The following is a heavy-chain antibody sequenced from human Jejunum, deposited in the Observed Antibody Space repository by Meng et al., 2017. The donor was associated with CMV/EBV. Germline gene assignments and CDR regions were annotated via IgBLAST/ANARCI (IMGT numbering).Heavy chain of an antibody. CDR3: AKEMSRTGFFDY. Sequence: QLQESGPGLVEPSEXRSLTCTVSDDSISSYYWSWIRQPAGKGLEWIGRIHSSGATNYNPSLKSRVSMSVDMAKKQFSLNLNSVTAADTAVYYCAKEMSRTGFFDYWGQGTLVTVSS. CDR1: DDSISSYY. V-gene: IGHV4-4*07. CDR2: IHSSGAT. J-gene: IGHJ4*02. D-gene: IGHD5-24*01.